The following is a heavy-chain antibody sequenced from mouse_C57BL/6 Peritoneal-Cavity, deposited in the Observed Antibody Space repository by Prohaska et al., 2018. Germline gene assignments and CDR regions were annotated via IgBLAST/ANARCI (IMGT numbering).Heavy chain of an antibody. CDR3: MRYGDYWYFDV. V-gene: IGHV11-2*01. CDR2: INSDGSAI. CDR1: GFTFSGFW. J-gene: IGHJ1*03. Sequence: GGGLVQPGGSRGLSCEGSGFTFSGFWMSWVRQTPGKTLEWIGDINSDGSAINYAPSIKDRFTIFRDNDKSTLYLQMSNVRSEDTATYFCMRYGDYWYFDVWSTETTVTVSS.